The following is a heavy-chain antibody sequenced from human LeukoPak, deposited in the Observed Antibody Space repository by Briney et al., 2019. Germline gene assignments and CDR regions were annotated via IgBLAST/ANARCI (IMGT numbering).Heavy chain of an antibody. Sequence: GGSLRLSCAASGFTFNDYAMGWVRQAPGKGLVWVARVSSDGTYTEYADSVKGRFTISRDNAKDTLYLQVNSLRAEDTAVYYCAITVDCRATTDCYSYFHHWGQGTLVTVSS. CDR2: VSSDGTYT. J-gene: IGHJ1*01. V-gene: IGHV3-74*03. D-gene: IGHD2-21*02. CDR1: GFTFNDYA. CDR3: AITVDCRATTDCYSYFHH.